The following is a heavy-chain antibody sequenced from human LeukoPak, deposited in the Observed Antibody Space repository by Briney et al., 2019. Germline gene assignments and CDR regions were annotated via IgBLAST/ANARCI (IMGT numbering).Heavy chain of an antibody. CDR3: ARLSSWDFQH. D-gene: IGHD6-13*01. V-gene: IGHV4-34*01. Sequence: PETLSLTCAVYGGSFSGYYWSWIRQPPGKGLEWIGEINHSGSTNYNPSLKSRVTISVDTSKNQFSLKLSSVTAADTAVYYCARLSSWDFQHWGQATLVAVSS. J-gene: IGHJ1*01. CDR1: GGSFSGYY. CDR2: INHSGST.